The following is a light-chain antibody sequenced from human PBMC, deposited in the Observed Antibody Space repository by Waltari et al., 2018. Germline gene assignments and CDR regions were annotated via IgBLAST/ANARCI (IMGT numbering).Light chain of an antibody. Sequence: EIVLPQSPVTLSLSPGERAPLSSRASQSVSDYLSWYRQRPGQAPRLLIYDVSKRATGIPDRISGSGSETDVTLTINSLEPEDTAIYFCQQRSNWPPAITFGQGTRLQI. V-gene: IGKV3-11*01. J-gene: IGKJ5*01. CDR1: QSVSDY. CDR3: QQRSNWPPAIT. CDR2: DVS.